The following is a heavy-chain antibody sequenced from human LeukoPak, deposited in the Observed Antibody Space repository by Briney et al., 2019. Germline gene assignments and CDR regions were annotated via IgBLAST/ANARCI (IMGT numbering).Heavy chain of an antibody. CDR3: ARPLVGAGEAQGGYFDY. CDR1: GYSFTSYW. Sequence: GESLKISCKGSGYSFTSYWIGWVRQMPGKGLEWMGIIYPGDSDTRYSPSFQGQVTISADKSISTAYLQWSSLKASDTAMYYCARPLVGAGEAQGGYFDYWGQGTLVTVSS. V-gene: IGHV5-51*01. J-gene: IGHJ4*02. CDR2: IYPGDSDT. D-gene: IGHD1-26*01.